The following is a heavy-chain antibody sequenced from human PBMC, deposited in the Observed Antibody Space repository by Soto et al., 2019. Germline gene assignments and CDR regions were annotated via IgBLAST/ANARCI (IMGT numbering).Heavy chain of an antibody. V-gene: IGHV1-69*13. CDR1: GGTFRSYA. CDR3: ASISSGWYIGYFDY. Sequence: SVKASCKSSGGTFRSYAISWVRQAPGQGLEWMGGIIPIFGTANYAQKFQGRVTITADESTSTAYMELSSLRSEDTAVYYCASISSGWYIGYFDYWGQGTLVTVSS. CDR2: IIPIFGTA. D-gene: IGHD6-19*01. J-gene: IGHJ4*02.